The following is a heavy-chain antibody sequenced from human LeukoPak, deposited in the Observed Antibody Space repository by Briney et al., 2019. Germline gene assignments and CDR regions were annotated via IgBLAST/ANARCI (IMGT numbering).Heavy chain of an antibody. J-gene: IGHJ5*01. V-gene: IGHV3-23*01. CDR1: GFTFSNYW. CDR2: ISGSGGST. CDR3: AKDRHAPGRYCSSTSCFPFDS. Sequence: GGSLRLSCAASGFTFSNYWINWVRQAPGKGLEWVSGISGSGGSTYYADSVKGRFTISRDNTKNTLYLQMNSLRAEDTAVYYCAKDRHAPGRYCSSTSCFPFDSWGQGTLVTVSS. D-gene: IGHD2-2*01.